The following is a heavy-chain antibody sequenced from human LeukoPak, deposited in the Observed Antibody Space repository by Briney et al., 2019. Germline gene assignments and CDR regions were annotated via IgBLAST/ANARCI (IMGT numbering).Heavy chain of an antibody. CDR1: RYSISRGYY. V-gene: IGHV4-38-2*02. J-gene: IGHJ4*02. CDR2: IYYSGST. D-gene: IGHD1-26*01. CDR3: ARSPRLGRYGYGPWELPVAYFDY. Sequence: PSETLSVTCIVSRYSISRGYYWGWIRQPPGKGLEWIGGIYYSGSTYYNPSLKSRVTISVDTSKNQCSLDLSSVTAEETAVYYCARSPRLGRYGYGPWELPVAYFDYWGQGTLVSVS.